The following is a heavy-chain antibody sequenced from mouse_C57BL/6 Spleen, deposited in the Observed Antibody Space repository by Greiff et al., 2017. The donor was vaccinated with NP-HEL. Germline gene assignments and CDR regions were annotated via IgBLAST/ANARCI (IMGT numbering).Heavy chain of an antibody. CDR1: GYAFSSYW. J-gene: IGHJ4*01. V-gene: IGHV1-80*01. D-gene: IGHD2-3*01. CDR3: AKDDGYSYAMDY. Sequence: VKLMESGAELVKPGASVKISCKASGYAFSSYWMNWVKQRPGKGLEWIGQIYPGDGDTNYNGKFKGKATLTADKSSSTAYMQLSSLTSEDSAVYFCAKDDGYSYAMDYWGQGTSVTVAS. CDR2: IYPGDGDT.